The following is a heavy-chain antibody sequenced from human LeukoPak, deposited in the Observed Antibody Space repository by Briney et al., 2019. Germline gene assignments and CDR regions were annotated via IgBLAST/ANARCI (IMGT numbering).Heavy chain of an antibody. D-gene: IGHD1-26*01. V-gene: IGHV1-2*02. J-gene: IGHJ4*02. Sequence: ASVKVSCKAAGYTFTGYYMHWVRQAPGQGLEWMGWINPNSGGTNYAQKFQGRVTMTRDTSISTGYMELSRLRSDDTAVYYCARAPGPMGDFDSWGQGTLVTVSS. CDR1: GYTFTGYY. CDR3: ARAPGPMGDFDS. CDR2: INPNSGGT.